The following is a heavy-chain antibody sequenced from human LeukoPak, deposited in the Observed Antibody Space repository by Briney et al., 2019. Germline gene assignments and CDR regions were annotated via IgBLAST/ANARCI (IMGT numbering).Heavy chain of an antibody. CDR3: ARSLVVGATYPYH. J-gene: IGHJ5*02. V-gene: IGHV3-48*03. Sequence: EGSLRLSCAASGFTFSSYEMNWVRQAPGKGLEWVSYISSSGSTIYYADPVKGRFTISRDNAKNSLYLQLNRLRAEDTAVYYCARSLVVGATYPYHWGQGTLVTVSS. D-gene: IGHD1-26*01. CDR2: ISSSGSTI. CDR1: GFTFSSYE.